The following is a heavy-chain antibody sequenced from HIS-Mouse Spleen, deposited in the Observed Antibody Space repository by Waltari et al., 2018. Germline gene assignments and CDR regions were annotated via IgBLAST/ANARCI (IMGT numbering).Heavy chain of an antibody. Sequence: QVQLQQWGAGLLKPSETLSLTCAVYGGSFSGYYWSWIRQPPGKGLEWIGEINHGGSTNYNPSLKSRVTISVDTSKNQFSLKLSSVTAADTAVYYCARVRTGDPSYWYFDLWGRGTLVTVSS. CDR1: GGSFSGYY. CDR3: ARVRTGDPSYWYFDL. J-gene: IGHJ2*01. D-gene: IGHD7-27*01. V-gene: IGHV4-34*01. CDR2: INHGGST.